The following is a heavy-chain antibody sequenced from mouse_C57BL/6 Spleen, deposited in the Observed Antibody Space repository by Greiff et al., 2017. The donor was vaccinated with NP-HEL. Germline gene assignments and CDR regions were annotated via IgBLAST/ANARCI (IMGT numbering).Heavy chain of an antibody. CDR2: IYPGDGDT. Sequence: QVQLQQSGAELVKPGASVKISCKASGYAFSSYWMNWVKQRPGKGLEWIGQIYPGDGDTNYNGKFKGKATLTADKSSSTAYMQLSSLTSEDSAVYFCARSDTTVGYAMDYWGQGTSVTVSS. V-gene: IGHV1-80*01. CDR3: ARSDTTVGYAMDY. J-gene: IGHJ4*01. D-gene: IGHD1-1*01. CDR1: GYAFSSYW.